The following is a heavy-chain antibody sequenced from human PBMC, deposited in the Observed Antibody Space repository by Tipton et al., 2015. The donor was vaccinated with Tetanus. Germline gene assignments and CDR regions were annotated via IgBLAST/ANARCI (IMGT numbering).Heavy chain of an antibody. CDR1: GGSISSNY. D-gene: IGHD2-15*01. CDR3: ARYGKGYCSGGDCYSDAFEI. Sequence: TLSLTCTVSGGSISSNYWSWIRQPAGKGLEWIGRIYTSGSTNYNPSLKSRVTMSVDTSKNQFSLKLSSVTAADTAVYYCARYGKGYCSGGDCYSDAFEIWGQGTMVTVSS. V-gene: IGHV4-4*07. CDR2: IYTSGST. J-gene: IGHJ3*02.